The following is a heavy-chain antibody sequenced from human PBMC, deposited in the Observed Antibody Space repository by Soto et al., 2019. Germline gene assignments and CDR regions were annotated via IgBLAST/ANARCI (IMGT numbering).Heavy chain of an antibody. D-gene: IGHD2-2*01. J-gene: IGHJ6*02. CDR3: ARGTDDQLLYYYYGMDV. CDR1: GGTFSSYT. V-gene: IGHV1-69*02. CDR2: IIPILGIA. Sequence: SVKVSCKASGGTFSSYTISWVRQAPGQGLEWMGRIIPILGIANYAQKFQGRVTITADKSTSTAYMELSSLRSEDTAVYYCARGTDDQLLYYYYGMDVWGQGTTVTVSS.